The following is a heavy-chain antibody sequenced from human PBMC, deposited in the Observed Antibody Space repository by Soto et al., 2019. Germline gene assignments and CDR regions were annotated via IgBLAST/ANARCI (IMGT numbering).Heavy chain of an antibody. J-gene: IGHJ6*02. Sequence: PSGILSLTCTVSGGSIRSYYWSWIRLPPGPGLEWLGFIYFNGSTNYNPSLKSRVTISSDTSKNQFSLRLTSMTAADTAVYFCARDRPRTIYNSDYYYYGLDVWGQGTTVTVSS. CDR3: ARDRPRTIYNSDYYYYGLDV. V-gene: IGHV4-59*13. CDR2: IYFNGST. D-gene: IGHD6-19*01. CDR1: GGSIRSYY.